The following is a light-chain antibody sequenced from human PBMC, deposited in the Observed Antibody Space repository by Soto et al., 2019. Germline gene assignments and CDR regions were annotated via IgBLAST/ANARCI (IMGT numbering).Light chain of an antibody. CDR3: SSYTSSSTSRV. V-gene: IGLV2-14*01. CDR2: DVS. J-gene: IGLJ2*01. CDR1: SSDVGGYNY. Sequence: QSALTQPASVSGSPGQSMTISCTGTSSDVGGYNYVSWYQQHPGKAPKLMIYDVSNRPSGVSNRFSGSKSGNTASLTISGLQAEDEADYYCSSYTSSSTSRVFGGGTKLTVL.